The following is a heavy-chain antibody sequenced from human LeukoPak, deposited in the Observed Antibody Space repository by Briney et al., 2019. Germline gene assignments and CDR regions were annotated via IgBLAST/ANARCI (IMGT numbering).Heavy chain of an antibody. D-gene: IGHD1-26*01. Sequence: GGSLRLSCEASGFTFRTYAMSWVRQAPGKGLEWVAGSLGNNGRSYYADSVKGRFTISRDNSRTTMYLHMDSLRAEDTAVYYCAQDAIALDGYWEFDYWGPGTTVTVSS. CDR3: AQDAIALDGYWEFDY. V-gene: IGHV3-23*01. J-gene: IGHJ4*02. CDR2: SLGNNGRS. CDR1: GFTFRTYA.